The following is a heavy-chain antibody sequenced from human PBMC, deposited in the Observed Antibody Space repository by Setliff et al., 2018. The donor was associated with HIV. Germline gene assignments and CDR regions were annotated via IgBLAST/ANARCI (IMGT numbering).Heavy chain of an antibody. Sequence: ASVKVSCKASGNTFTSYYMHWVRQAPGQGLEWMGIISPSGDSTSYAQKFQGRVTMTRDTSTRTVYMELSSLRSEDTAVYYCAREKVGQQLVIDAFDIWGQGTMVTVSS. CDR1: GNTFTSYY. CDR3: AREKVGQQLVIDAFDI. J-gene: IGHJ3*02. D-gene: IGHD6-13*01. V-gene: IGHV1-46*01. CDR2: ISPSGDST.